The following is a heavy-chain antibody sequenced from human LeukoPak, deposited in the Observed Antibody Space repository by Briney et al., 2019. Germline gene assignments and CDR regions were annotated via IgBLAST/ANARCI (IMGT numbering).Heavy chain of an antibody. J-gene: IGHJ4*02. CDR3: ARGGSGYDFDF. D-gene: IGHD5-12*01. Sequence: PGGSPRLSCAASGFTFTSYGMHWVRQAPGKGLEWVAVIWYDGSNKYYVDSVKGRFTISRDNSKNTLYLQMNSLRAEDTAVYYCARGGSGYDFDFWGQGTLVTVSS. CDR2: IWYDGSNK. V-gene: IGHV3-33*01. CDR1: GFTFTSYG.